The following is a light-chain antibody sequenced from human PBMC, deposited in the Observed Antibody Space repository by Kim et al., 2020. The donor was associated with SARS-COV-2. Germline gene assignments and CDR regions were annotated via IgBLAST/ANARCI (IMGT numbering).Light chain of an antibody. CDR1: SGSSDYNY. Sequence: GTTGIISCPRSSGSSDYNYVMWYQQRPGGVPTAVIYEDDQRPSGVSDRFSGSIDNSSNSASLTISGLSTEDEADYYCQSYNRDNVLFGGGTQLTVL. CDR3: QSYNRDNVL. V-gene: IGLV6-57*03. CDR2: EDD. J-gene: IGLJ2*01.